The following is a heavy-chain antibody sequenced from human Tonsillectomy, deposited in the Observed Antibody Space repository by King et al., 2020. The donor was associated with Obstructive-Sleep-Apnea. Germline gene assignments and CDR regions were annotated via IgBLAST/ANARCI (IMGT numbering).Heavy chain of an antibody. CDR3: ARAITPDFGRYYYGLHV. D-gene: IGHD3-10*01. V-gene: IGHV3-66*01. CDR1: GLRVGSSD. CDR2: VDSGGST. J-gene: IGHJ6*02. Sequence: GGGGGEGGGAVRQAGAAWGLRVGSSDMTWVRQAPGKGREWVASVDSGGSTDYADSVKGRFTGSSDNSKNRLYLQMNSLRAADTAVYYCARAITPDFGRYYYGLHVWGPGTTVTVSS.